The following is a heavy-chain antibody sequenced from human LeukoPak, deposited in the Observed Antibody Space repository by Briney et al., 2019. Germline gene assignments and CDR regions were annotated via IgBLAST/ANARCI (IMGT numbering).Heavy chain of an antibody. CDR3: ARAMPGVYYDSSGYYYRPGAFDI. CDR2: IYYSGST. V-gene: IGHV4-59*08. D-gene: IGHD3-22*01. J-gene: IGHJ3*02. Sequence: SETLSLTCTVSGGSISSYYWSWIRQPPGKGLEWIGYIYYSGSTNYNPSLKSGVTISVDTSKNQFSLKLSSVTAADTAVYYCARAMPGVYYDSSGYYYRPGAFDIWGQGTMVTVSS. CDR1: GGSISSYY.